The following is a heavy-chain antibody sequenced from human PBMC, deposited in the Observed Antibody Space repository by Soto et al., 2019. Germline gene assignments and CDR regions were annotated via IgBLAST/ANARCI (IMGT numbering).Heavy chain of an antibody. J-gene: IGHJ4*02. Sequence: PGGSLRLSCAASGASGFTFSDHHMDWVLQAPGKGLEWVGRARNKVNSYTTAYAASVKGRFTISRDDSKNSLYLQMNSLKPEATAVYFGARLMGTSFDLWGQGPLVTVSS. CDR1: GFTFSDHH. V-gene: IGHV3-72*01. CDR3: ARLMGTSFDL. D-gene: IGHD2-8*01. CDR2: ARNKVNSYTT.